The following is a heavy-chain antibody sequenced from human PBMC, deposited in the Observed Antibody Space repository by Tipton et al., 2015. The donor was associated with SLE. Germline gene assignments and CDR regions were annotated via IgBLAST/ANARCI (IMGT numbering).Heavy chain of an antibody. J-gene: IGHJ4*02. CDR3: AKDHSSGWSLYYFDY. V-gene: IGHV3-30*02. CDR2: IRYDGSNK. Sequence: SLRLSCAASGFTFSSYGMHWVRQAPGKGLEWVAFIRYDGSNKYYADSVKGRFTISRDNSKNTLYLQMNSLRAEDTAVYYCAKDHSSGWSLYYFDYWGQGTLVTVSS. CDR1: GFTFSSYG. D-gene: IGHD6-19*01.